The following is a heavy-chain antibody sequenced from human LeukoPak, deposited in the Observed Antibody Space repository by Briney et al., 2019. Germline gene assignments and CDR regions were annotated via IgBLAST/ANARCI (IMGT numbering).Heavy chain of an antibody. D-gene: IGHD6-6*01. Sequence: PGGSLRLSCAASGFTFSGYVMGWVRQAPGKGLEWVAAISSTGTTTYYSDSVQGRFTISKDNSKNTLYLQMNSLRAGDTAVYYCAKDGFQYSPTAFHIWGQGTMVTVSS. CDR2: ISSTGTTT. CDR3: AKDGFQYSPTAFHI. V-gene: IGHV3-23*01. J-gene: IGHJ3*02. CDR1: GFTFSGYV.